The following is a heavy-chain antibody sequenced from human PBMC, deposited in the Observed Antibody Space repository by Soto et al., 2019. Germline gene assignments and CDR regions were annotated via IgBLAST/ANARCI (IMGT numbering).Heavy chain of an antibody. D-gene: IGHD2-21*01. J-gene: IGHJ4*02. CDR2: ISTYNGIT. CDR1: GFTFKGYY. CDR3: VRGDTYYSEWYFQY. V-gene: IGHV1-18*01. Sequence: QIQLVQSGAEVKKPGASVKVSCKTYGFTFKGYYIYWVRQAPGQGLELMGWISTYNGITQYTESLQDRVTMTIETSASTAHLELRSLTSEDTAVYFCVRGDTYYSEWYFQYWGQGTLVIVSS.